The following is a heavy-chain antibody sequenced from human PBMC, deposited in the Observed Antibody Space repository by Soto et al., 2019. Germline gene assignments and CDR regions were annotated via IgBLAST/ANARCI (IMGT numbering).Heavy chain of an antibody. CDR1: GYIFITYC. D-gene: IGHD3-10*01. V-gene: IGHV1-18*01. J-gene: IGHJ4*02. CDR3: ARDLDGSGSYYTDY. CDR2: ISAYNGNT. Sequence: ASVKVSCKASGYIFITYCISWVRQAPGQGLEWMGRISAYNGNTKYAQSLQGRVTMTTDTSTNTAYMELRSLRSDDTAVYYCARDLDGSGSYYTDYWGPGTLVTVSS.